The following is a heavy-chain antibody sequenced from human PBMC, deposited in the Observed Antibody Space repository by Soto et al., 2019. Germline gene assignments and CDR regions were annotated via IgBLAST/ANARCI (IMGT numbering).Heavy chain of an antibody. J-gene: IGHJ4*02. Sequence: ASVKVSCKASGYTFTKFHIHWVRQAPGQGLEWMGMIDPSGGVTRDAQRFQGRITMTSDTSTSSVYMELRGLTSEDTAVYYCARSLAYCGGDCYPYFDYWGQGTLVTVSS. D-gene: IGHD2-21*02. CDR2: IDPSGGVT. CDR1: GYTFTKFH. V-gene: IGHV1-46*01. CDR3: ARSLAYCGGDCYPYFDY.